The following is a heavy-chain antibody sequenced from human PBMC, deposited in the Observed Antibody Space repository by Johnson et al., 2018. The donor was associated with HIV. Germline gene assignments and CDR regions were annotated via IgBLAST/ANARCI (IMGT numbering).Heavy chain of an antibody. CDR3: ARAEYDSSGYMVGDAFDI. CDR2: ISYDGSNK. V-gene: IGHV3-30-3*01. J-gene: IGHJ3*02. D-gene: IGHD3-22*01. Sequence: QVQLVESGGGVVQPGRSLRLSCAASGFTFSSYAMHWVRQAPGKGLEWVAVISYDGSNKYYVDSVKGRFTISRDNAKNSLYLQMNSLRAEDTAVYYCARAEYDSSGYMVGDAFDIWGQGTMVTVSS. CDR1: GFTFSSYA.